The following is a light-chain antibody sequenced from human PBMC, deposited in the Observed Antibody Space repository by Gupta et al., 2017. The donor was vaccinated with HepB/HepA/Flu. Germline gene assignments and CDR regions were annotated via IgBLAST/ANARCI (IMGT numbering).Light chain of an antibody. J-gene: IGLJ2*01. CDR1: SSNIGSNT. CDR2: SNN. Sequence: QSVLPHPPSASGTPGQRVTIPCSGSSSNIGSNTVNWYQQRPGTAPKLLIYSNNQRPSGVPDRFSGSKSGTSASLAISGLQSEDEADYYCAAWDDSLNVVFGGGTKLTVL. V-gene: IGLV1-44*01. CDR3: AAWDDSLNVV.